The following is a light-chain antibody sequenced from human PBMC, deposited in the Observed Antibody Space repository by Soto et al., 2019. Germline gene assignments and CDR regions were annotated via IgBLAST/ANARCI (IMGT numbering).Light chain of an antibody. CDR2: GAS. CDR1: QGISRY. Sequence: FVLPQSTGTLSFSPGERTTLSCRASQGISRYLAWYQQKPGQGPRLLIYGASSRATGTPDRFSGSGSGTDFTLTISRLEPEDFAVYYCQQYGSSSGTFGQGTRLEI. V-gene: IGKV3-20*01. J-gene: IGKJ5*01. CDR3: QQYGSSSGT.